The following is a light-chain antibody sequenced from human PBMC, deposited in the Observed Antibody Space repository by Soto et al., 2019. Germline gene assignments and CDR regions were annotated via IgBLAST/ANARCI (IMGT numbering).Light chain of an antibody. Sequence: DIGMTQSPLSLSVTSGQRPPLSYMYSQPLLCVERKSYLYWYLQKSGQPPQLLIYEVFNRISGVPDRFSGSGSGTDFTLKISRVEAEDVGVYYCMQGIQLPRTFGQGTKVEIK. CDR2: EVF. CDR3: MQGIQLPRT. J-gene: IGKJ1*01. CDR1: QPLLCVERKSY. V-gene: IGKV2D-29*01.